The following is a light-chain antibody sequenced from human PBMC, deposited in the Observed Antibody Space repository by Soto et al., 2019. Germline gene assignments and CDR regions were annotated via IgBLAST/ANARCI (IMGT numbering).Light chain of an antibody. CDR1: QSVSSSY. V-gene: IGKV3-20*01. CDR2: GAS. Sequence: EMALTQSPGTLSLSPGERATLSCRAGQSVSSSYLAGYQQKRGQAPRLLIYGASSRATGIPQRFSGSRSGTDFTLTVSRLEPEDLAVYYCQQYDSSSYTFGQGTNLEIK. CDR3: QQYDSSSYT. J-gene: IGKJ2*01.